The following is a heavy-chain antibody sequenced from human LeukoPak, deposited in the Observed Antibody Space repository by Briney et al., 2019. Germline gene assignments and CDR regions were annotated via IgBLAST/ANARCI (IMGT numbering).Heavy chain of an antibody. CDR3: GSHRRWLQLRPCDN. J-gene: IGHJ4*02. Sequence: PPETPSLTCFVSRGSFIRYYWSWLRQPPGKGLEWIGEMNHSGSTNYTPSLKRRVTLSVDTSKNQFSLKLSSVTAADTAVYYCGSHRRWLQLRPCDNWGQGTLVTVSS. CDR1: RGSFIRYY. D-gene: IGHD5-24*01. CDR2: MNHSGST. V-gene: IGHV4-34*01.